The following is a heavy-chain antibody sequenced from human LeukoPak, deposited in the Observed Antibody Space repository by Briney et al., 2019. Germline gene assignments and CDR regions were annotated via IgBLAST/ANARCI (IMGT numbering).Heavy chain of an antibody. D-gene: IGHD3-9*01. V-gene: IGHV1-2*02. J-gene: IGHJ3*02. CDR1: GYTFTGYY. CDR2: INPNSGGT. Sequence: ASVKVSCKASGYTFTGYYMHWVRQAPGQGLEWMGWINPNSGGTNYAQKVQGRVTMTRDTSISTAYMELSRLRSDDTAVYYCARDHYDILTGYSDAFDIWGQGTMVTVSS. CDR3: ARDHYDILTGYSDAFDI.